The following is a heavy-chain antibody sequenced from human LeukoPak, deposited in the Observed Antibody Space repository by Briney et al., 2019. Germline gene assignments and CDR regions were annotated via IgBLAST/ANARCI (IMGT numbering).Heavy chain of an antibody. CDR2: INPNSGGT. Sequence: ASVKVSCKASGYTFTGYFIHWVRQAPGQGLEWMGWINPNSGGTNYAQNFQDRVTMNRDTSISTAYMELSRLTSDDTAVYYCARVIAGAVAYAYWGQGTLVTVFS. CDR1: GYTFTGYF. V-gene: IGHV1-2*02. D-gene: IGHD6-19*01. CDR3: ARVIAGAVAYAY. J-gene: IGHJ4*02.